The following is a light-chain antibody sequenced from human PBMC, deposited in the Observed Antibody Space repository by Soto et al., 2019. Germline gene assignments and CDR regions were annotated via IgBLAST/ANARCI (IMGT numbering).Light chain of an antibody. CDR3: QQRSNWWT. CDR2: GAS. V-gene: IGKV3-11*01. Sequence: EMVVTQSPATLSMSPGGRATLSCRTSESISRNLAWYQQKLGQAPRLLIYGASNRATGIPARFSGSGSGTDFTLTISSLEPEDFAVYYCQQRSNWWTFGQGTKVDIK. J-gene: IGKJ1*01. CDR1: ESISRN.